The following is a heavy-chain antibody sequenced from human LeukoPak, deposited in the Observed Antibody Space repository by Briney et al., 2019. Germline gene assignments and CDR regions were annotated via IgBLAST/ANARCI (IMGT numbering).Heavy chain of an antibody. CDR2: IKQDGSEK. CDR1: GFTFSSYW. J-gene: IGHJ4*02. CDR3: ARGGDYVWGSYRYYYFDY. D-gene: IGHD3-16*02. Sequence: GGSLRLSCAASGFTFSSYWMSWVRQAPGKGLEWVANIKQDGSEKYYVDSVKGRFTISRDNAKNSLYLQMNSLRAEDTAVYYCARGGDYVWGSYRYYYFDYWGQGTLVTVSS. V-gene: IGHV3-7*01.